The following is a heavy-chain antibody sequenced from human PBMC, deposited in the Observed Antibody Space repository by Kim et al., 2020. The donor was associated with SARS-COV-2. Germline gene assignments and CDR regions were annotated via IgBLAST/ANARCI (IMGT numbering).Heavy chain of an antibody. CDR2: INPNSGGT. CDR3: ARAQSMTTVTSYYYYGMDV. CDR1: GYTFTGYY. V-gene: IGHV1-2*04. Sequence: ASVKVSCKASGYTFTGYYMHWVRQAPGQGLEWMGWINPNSGGTNYAQKFQGWVTMTRDTSISTAYMELSRLRSDDTAVYYCARAQSMTTVTSYYYYGMDVWGQGTTVTVSS. D-gene: IGHD4-17*01. J-gene: IGHJ6*02.